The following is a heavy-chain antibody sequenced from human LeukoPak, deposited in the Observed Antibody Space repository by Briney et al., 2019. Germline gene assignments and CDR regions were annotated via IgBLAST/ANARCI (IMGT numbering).Heavy chain of an antibody. D-gene: IGHD3-3*01. CDR1: GFTFSTYT. J-gene: IGHJ6*02. V-gene: IGHV3-30-3*01. CDR2: TSYDGTNK. CDR3: ARAAPLDLTPYYYYGMDV. Sequence: GGSLRLSCVASGFTFSTYTMHWVRQAPGKGLEWVALTSYDGTNKYYADSVTGRFTISRDNSKNTLYLQMNSLRPEDTAVYFCARAAPLDLTPYYYYGMDVWGQGTTVTVSS.